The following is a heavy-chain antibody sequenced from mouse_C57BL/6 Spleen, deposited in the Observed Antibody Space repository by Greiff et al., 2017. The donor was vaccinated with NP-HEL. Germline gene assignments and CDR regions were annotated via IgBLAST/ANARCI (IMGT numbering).Heavy chain of an antibody. J-gene: IGHJ2*01. CDR3: ARGPYDCSSSFDY. Sequence: DVQLQESGPGLVKPSQSLSLTCSVTGYSITSGYYWNWIRQFPGNKLEWMGYISYDGSNNYNPSLKNRISITRDTSKNQFFLKLNSVTTEDTATYDCARGPYDCSSSFDYWGQGTTLTVSS. CDR1: GYSITSGYY. V-gene: IGHV3-6*01. D-gene: IGHD1-1*01. CDR2: ISYDGSN.